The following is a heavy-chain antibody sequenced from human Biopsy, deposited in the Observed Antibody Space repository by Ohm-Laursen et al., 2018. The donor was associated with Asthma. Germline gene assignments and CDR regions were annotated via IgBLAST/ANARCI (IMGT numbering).Heavy chain of an antibody. CDR3: ARTYYDFLTGQVNDAFAL. Sequence: SVKVSCKASGGTFSSDAIGWVRQAPGQGLEWMGGIIPIVGTTAYAQKFQGRVTITADEATSTAYMDLRSLRSEDTAMYYCARTYYDFLTGQVNDAFALWGQGTMVTVSS. V-gene: IGHV1-69*13. CDR2: IIPIVGTT. J-gene: IGHJ3*01. CDR1: GGTFSSDA. D-gene: IGHD3-9*01.